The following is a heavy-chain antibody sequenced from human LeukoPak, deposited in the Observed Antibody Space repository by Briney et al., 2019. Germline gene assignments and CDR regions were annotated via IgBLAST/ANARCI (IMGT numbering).Heavy chain of an antibody. Sequence: PSETLSLTCTVSGGSISSYYWSWIRHHPGKGLEWIGYIYYSGSTYYNPSLKSRVTISVETSKSQFSLKLSSVTAADTAVYYCARAPGNYFDYWGRGTLVTVSS. CDR1: GGSISSYY. V-gene: IGHV4-59*06. CDR2: IYYSGST. J-gene: IGHJ4*02. CDR3: ARAPGNYFDY.